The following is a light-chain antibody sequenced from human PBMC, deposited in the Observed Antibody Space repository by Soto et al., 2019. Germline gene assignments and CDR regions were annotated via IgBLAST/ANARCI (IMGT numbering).Light chain of an antibody. CDR2: GAS. CDR1: QSVSGN. V-gene: IGKV3-15*01. Sequence: EIVMTQSPATLSVSPGERATLSCRASQSVSGNLAWYQQKPGQAPRLLIYGASTRATGIPARFSCSGSGTEFTLTISSLQSEDFAVYYFQQYNNWPPVTFGGGTKVEIK. J-gene: IGKJ4*01. CDR3: QQYNNWPPVT.